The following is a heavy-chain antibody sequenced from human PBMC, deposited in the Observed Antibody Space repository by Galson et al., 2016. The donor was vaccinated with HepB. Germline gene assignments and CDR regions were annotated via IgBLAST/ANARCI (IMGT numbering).Heavy chain of an antibody. CDR2: ISTSSSYI. Sequence: SLRLSCAASGFTFSTYSMNWVRQAPGKGLEWVSSISTSSSYIYHADSVKGRFTISRDNAKNSLYLQMNSLRAEDTAVYYCCVDTAMDYVFDYWGQGTLVTVSS. CDR1: GFTFSTYS. CDR3: CVDTAMDYVFDY. D-gene: IGHD5-18*01. V-gene: IGHV3-21*01. J-gene: IGHJ4*02.